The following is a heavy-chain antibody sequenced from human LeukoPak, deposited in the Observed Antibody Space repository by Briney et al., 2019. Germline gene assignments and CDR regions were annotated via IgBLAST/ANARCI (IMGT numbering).Heavy chain of an antibody. CDR2: INPEGSEK. CDR1: GLTFSSSW. V-gene: IGHV3-7*04. CDR3: TRVGYIDEGIDY. D-gene: IGHD5-24*01. J-gene: IGHJ4*02. Sequence: PGGSLRLSCAVSGLTFSSSWMDWVRQAPGKGLEWVASINPEGSEKYSADSVKGRFTISRDNAKNSLYLQMNSLRAEDTAIYYCTRVGYIDEGIDYCGQGTLVTVSS.